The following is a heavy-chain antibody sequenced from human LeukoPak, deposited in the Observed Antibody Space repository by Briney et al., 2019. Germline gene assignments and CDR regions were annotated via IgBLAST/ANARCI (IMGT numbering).Heavy chain of an antibody. D-gene: IGHD6-19*01. V-gene: IGHV4-61*02. CDR1: GVSISSGSYY. Sequence: PSETLSLTCTVSGVSISSGSYYWSWIRQPAGKGLEWIGRIYTSGSTNYNPSLKSRVTISVDTSKNQFSLKLSSVTAADTAVYYCARDGPYNIAVAGTPWFDPWGQGTLVTVSS. CDR2: IYTSGST. J-gene: IGHJ5*02. CDR3: ARDGPYNIAVAGTPWFDP.